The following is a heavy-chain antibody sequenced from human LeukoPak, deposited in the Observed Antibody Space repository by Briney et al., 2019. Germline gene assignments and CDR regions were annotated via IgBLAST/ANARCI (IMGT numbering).Heavy chain of an antibody. CDR2: IIPILGIA. V-gene: IGHV1-69*04. CDR1: GGTFSSYA. J-gene: IGHJ5*02. Sequence: GSSVKVSCKASGGTFSSYAISWVRQAPGQGLEWMGRIIPILGIANYAQKFQGRVTITADKSTSTAYMELSSLRSEDTAVYYCAREEAYCSGGSCYSNWFDPWGQGTLVTVSS. D-gene: IGHD2-15*01. CDR3: AREEAYCSGGSCYSNWFDP.